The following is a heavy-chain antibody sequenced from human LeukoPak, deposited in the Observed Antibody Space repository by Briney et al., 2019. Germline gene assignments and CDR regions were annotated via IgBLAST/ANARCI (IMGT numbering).Heavy chain of an antibody. CDR2: IYYSVST. CDR3: AGSGWYRSYYYYYYMDV. CDR1: GGSISSYY. D-gene: IGHD6-19*01. V-gene: IGHV4-59*01. Sequence: PSETLSLTCPVSGGSISSYYWSWIRQPPGKGLEWIGYIYYSVSTNYNPYLKSRVTISVDTSKNQFSLKLSSVTAADTAVYYCAGSGWYRSYYYYYYMDVWGKGTTVTISS. J-gene: IGHJ6*03.